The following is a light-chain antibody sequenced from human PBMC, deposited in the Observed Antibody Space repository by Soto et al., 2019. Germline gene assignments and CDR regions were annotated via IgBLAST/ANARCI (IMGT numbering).Light chain of an antibody. J-gene: IGLJ7*01. CDR2: DVN. CDR1: SRDVGGYSY. V-gene: IGLV2-14*03. CDR3: SSFTSYSTLV. Sequence: QSALTQPASVSGSPGQSITISCTGTSRDVGGYSYVSWYQQHPGKAPKLMIYDVNNRPSGVSDRFSGSKSGNTASLTISGLQAEDESDYYCSSFTSYSTLVFGGGTHLTVL.